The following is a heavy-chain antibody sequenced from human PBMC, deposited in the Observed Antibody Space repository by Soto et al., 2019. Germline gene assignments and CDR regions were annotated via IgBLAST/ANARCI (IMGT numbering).Heavy chain of an antibody. Sequence: QVQLVESGGGVVQPGRSLRLSCAASGFTFSSYGMHWVRQAPGKGLEWVAVISYDGSNKYYADSVKGRFTISRDNSKNTLYLQMNSLRAEDTAVYYCAKMGHQMATIPFDIWGQGTMVTVSS. D-gene: IGHD5-12*01. CDR2: ISYDGSNK. J-gene: IGHJ3*02. V-gene: IGHV3-30*18. CDR1: GFTFSSYG. CDR3: AKMGHQMATIPFDI.